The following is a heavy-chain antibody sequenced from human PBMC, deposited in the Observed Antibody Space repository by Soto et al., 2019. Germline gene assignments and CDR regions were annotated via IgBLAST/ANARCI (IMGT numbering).Heavy chain of an antibody. CDR3: AKVGTPRDWFDP. V-gene: IGHV3-23*01. D-gene: IGHD3-10*01. J-gene: IGHJ5*02. Sequence: GGSMRLSSAASEFACGGYAVSWVRQAPGKGLEWVSGISGRGGSTYYADSVKGRFTISIDNSKNTLYLQMNSLRAEDTAVYYCAKVGTPRDWFDPWGQGTLVTVSS. CDR1: EFACGGYA. CDR2: ISGRGGST.